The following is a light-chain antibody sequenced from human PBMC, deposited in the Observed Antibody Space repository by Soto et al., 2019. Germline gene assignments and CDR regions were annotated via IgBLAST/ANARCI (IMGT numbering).Light chain of an antibody. CDR2: AAS. Sequence: IHMTHSPSTLSASVGDIVTISFRAIQNIFTYLAWYQQKPGKAPKLLIYAASSLQSGVPSRFSGSGSGTDFTLTISSLQPEDFATYYCQQSYSTPITFGQGTRLEIK. V-gene: IGKV1-39*01. J-gene: IGKJ5*01. CDR3: QQSYSTPIT. CDR1: QNIFTY.